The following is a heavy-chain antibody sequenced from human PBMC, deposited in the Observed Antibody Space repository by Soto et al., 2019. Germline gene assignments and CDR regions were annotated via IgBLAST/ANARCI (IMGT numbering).Heavy chain of an antibody. CDR3: AREGSGGPPCFAFDY. CDR2: IWYDGSNK. Sequence: QVQLVASGGGVVQPGRSLRLSCAASGFTFSSYGMHWVRQAPGKGLAWVADIWYDGSNKYYADSVKGRFTISRDNSKNALYLQMNSLSAEDTAVYYCAREGSGGPPCFAFDYGGQLTLVTVAS. CDR1: GFTFSSYG. D-gene: IGHD2-15*01. V-gene: IGHV3-33*01. J-gene: IGHJ4*02.